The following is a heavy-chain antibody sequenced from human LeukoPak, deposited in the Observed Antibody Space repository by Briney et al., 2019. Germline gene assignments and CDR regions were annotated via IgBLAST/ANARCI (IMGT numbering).Heavy chain of an antibody. D-gene: IGHD3-10*01. CDR3: ARARGGSGSYHFDY. V-gene: IGHV4-39*07. CDR1: GGSISSSSYY. Sequence: SETLSLTCTVSGGSISSSSYYWGWIRQPPGEGLEWIGSIYYSGSTYYNPSLKSRVTISVDTSKNQFSLKLSPVTAADTAVYYCARARGGSGSYHFDYWGQGTLVTVSS. CDR2: IYYSGST. J-gene: IGHJ4*02.